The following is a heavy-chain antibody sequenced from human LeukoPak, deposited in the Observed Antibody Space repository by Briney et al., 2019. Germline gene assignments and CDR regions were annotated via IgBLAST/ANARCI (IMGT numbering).Heavy chain of an antibody. J-gene: IGHJ4*02. CDR1: GFTFSSYA. CDR2: ISGCDSGT. V-gene: IGHV3-23*01. CDR3: AKEWFGELSAHFDY. Sequence: QSGGSLRLSCAASGFTFSSYAMSWVRQAPGKGLEWVSAISGCDSGTYYADSVKGRFTISRDNSKKTLYLLMNSLRAEDTAVYYCAKEWFGELSAHFDYWGQGTLVTVSS. D-gene: IGHD3-10*01.